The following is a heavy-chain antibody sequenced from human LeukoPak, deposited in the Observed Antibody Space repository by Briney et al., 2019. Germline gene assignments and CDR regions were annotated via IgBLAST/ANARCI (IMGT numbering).Heavy chain of an antibody. CDR3: ARRGGSNGWDPFDI. J-gene: IGHJ3*02. CDR2: VSGSAEDT. Sequence: GGSLRLSCVASGFNIRLHAMTWLRQAPGKGLEWVSTVSGSAEDTLYADSVKGRFTISRDFSENTLYLQMNNLGGDDTALYYCARRGGSNGWDPFDIWGQATEVTVSS. CDR1: GFNIRLHA. V-gene: IGHV3-23*01. D-gene: IGHD3-10*01.